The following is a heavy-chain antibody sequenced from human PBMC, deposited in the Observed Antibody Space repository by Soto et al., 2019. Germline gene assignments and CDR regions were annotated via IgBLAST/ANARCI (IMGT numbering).Heavy chain of an antibody. D-gene: IGHD6-19*01. CDR1: GGTFSSYS. Sequence: SVKVSCKASGGTFSSYSISWVRQAPGQGLEWMGGIIPIFGTANYAQKFQGRVTITADKSTSTAYMELSSLRSEDTAVYYCAREGGSGWLVWFDPWGQGTLVTVSS. CDR2: IIPIFGTA. V-gene: IGHV1-69*06. J-gene: IGHJ5*01. CDR3: AREGGSGWLVWFDP.